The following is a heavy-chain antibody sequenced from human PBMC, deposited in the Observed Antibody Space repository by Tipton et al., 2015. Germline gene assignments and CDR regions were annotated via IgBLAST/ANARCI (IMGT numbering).Heavy chain of an antibody. V-gene: IGHV4-38-2*02. D-gene: IGHD5-24*01. CDR3: ARDLEHGMDV. J-gene: IGHJ6*02. Sequence: TLSLTCDVSGYSISSGYYWGWIRQPPGKGPEWIGSTYYTGATYYNPSLQSRVTVSLDTSKNQFSLKLSSVTAADTAVYYCARDLEHGMDVWGQGTTVTVSS. CDR2: TYYTGAT. CDR1: GYSISSGYY.